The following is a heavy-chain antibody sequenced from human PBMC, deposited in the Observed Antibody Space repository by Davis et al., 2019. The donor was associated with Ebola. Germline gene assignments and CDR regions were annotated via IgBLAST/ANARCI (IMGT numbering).Heavy chain of an antibody. D-gene: IGHD2-2*01. CDR1: GFSFSSYG. J-gene: IGHJ3*01. V-gene: IGHV3-30*02. CDR3: ANSYGIVVVPDRDAFDL. CDR2: IRLDGSDK. Sequence: GEPLKISCVAPGFSFSSYGMYWVRQAPGKGLEWVAFIRLDGSDKDYADSVKGRFTISRDNSKNTLYLQMNSLKAEDTAVYYCANSYGIVVVPDRDAFDLWGQGTMVTVSS.